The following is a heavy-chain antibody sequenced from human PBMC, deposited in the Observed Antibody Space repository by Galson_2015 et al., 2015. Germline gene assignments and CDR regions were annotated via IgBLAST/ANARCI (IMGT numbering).Heavy chain of an antibody. CDR2: TWHDGSYK. CDR3: ARLATRRYNYAAIDF. Sequence: SLRLCCAASGFIFSNYGMHWVRQAPGTGLEWVAVTWHDGSYKNYADSVKGRFTISRDSSKSTLYLQMDSLRAEDTAIYYCARLATRRYNYAAIDFWGQGTKVTVSS. J-gene: IGHJ6*02. CDR1: GFIFSNYG. D-gene: IGHD6-6*01. V-gene: IGHV3-33*01.